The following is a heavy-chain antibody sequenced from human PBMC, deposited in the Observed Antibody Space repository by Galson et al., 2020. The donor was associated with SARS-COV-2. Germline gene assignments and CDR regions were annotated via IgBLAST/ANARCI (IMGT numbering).Heavy chain of an antibody. Sequence: SETLSLTCTVSGASVTGTTYYWNCIRQPAGKGLEWIGHIYNSGSANYNPSLKSRATISVDTSKSHFSLKLSSVTAADTAVYYCAGYDFWSASYSWGQGTLVTVSS. CDR2: IYNSGSA. J-gene: IGHJ4*02. D-gene: IGHD3-3*01. CDR3: AGYDFWSASYS. V-gene: IGHV4-61*10. CDR1: GASVTGTTYY.